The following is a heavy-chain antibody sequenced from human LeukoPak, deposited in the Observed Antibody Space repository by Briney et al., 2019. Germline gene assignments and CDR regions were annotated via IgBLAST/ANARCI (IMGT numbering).Heavy chain of an antibody. J-gene: IGHJ5*02. CDR2: IKQDGSEK. D-gene: IGHD2-15*01. V-gene: IGHV3-7*01. Sequence: GGSLRLSCAASGFIFSDYWMTWVRQAPGKGLEWVANIKQDGSEKYYVDSVLGRFMISRDNAKNSVSLQMNSLRVEDSAIYYCVRGCCGRGGYCSGGSCYNWFDPWGQGTLVTVSS. CDR3: VRGCCGRGGYCSGGSCYNWFDP. CDR1: GFIFSDYW.